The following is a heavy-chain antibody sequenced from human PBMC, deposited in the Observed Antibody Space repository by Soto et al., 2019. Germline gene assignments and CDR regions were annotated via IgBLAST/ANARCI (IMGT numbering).Heavy chain of an antibody. Sequence: ASVKVSCKASGGTFSSYAISWVRQAPGQGLEWMGGIIPIFGTANYAQKFQGRVTITVDESTSTAYMELSSLRSEDTAVYYCARMYSSSWLFDYWGQGTLVTVSS. J-gene: IGHJ4*02. D-gene: IGHD6-13*01. CDR2: IIPIFGTA. CDR1: GGTFSSYA. CDR3: ARMYSSSWLFDY. V-gene: IGHV1-69*13.